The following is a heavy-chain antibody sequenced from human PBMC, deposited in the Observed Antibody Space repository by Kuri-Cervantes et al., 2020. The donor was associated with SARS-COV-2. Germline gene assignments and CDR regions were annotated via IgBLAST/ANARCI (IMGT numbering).Heavy chain of an antibody. CDR1: GGSISSYY. V-gene: IGHV4-4*07. Sequence: SEALSLTCTVSGGSISSYYWSWIRQPAGKGLEWIGRIYTSGSTNYNPSLKSRVTMSVDTSKNQFSLKLSSVTAADTAVYYCASSGRVGNGIVYWGQGTLVTVSS. J-gene: IGHJ4*02. CDR2: IYTSGST. CDR3: ASSGRVGNGIVY. D-gene: IGHD1-1*01.